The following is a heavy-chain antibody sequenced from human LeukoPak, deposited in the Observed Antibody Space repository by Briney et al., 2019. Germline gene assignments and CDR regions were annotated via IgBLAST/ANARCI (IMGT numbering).Heavy chain of an antibody. CDR3: ARVRDYYGSGSYPWFDP. D-gene: IGHD3-10*01. CDR2: ISSSGRTI. Sequence: GGSLRLSCAASGFTFSSYEFNWVRQAPGKGLEWVSYISSSGRTIFYADSVKGRFTISRDNAKNTLYLQMNSLRAEDTAVYYCARVRDYYGSGSYPWFDPWGQGTLVTVSS. J-gene: IGHJ5*02. V-gene: IGHV3-48*03. CDR1: GFTFSSYE.